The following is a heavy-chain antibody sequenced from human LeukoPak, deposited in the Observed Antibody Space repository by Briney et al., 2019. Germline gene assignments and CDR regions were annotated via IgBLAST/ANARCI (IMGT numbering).Heavy chain of an antibody. CDR1: GGSISSSSYY. CDR3: ARQIPCGGDCYSPLHNWFDP. CDR2: VYYSGTT. J-gene: IGHJ5*02. D-gene: IGHD2-21*02. Sequence: PSETLSLTCTVSGGSISSSSYYWGWIRQPPGKGLEWIGSVYYSGTTKCNASLESRVSISIDTSKNQFSLRLRSVTAADTAVYYCARQIPCGGDCYSPLHNWFDPWGQGTLVTVSS. V-gene: IGHV4-39*07.